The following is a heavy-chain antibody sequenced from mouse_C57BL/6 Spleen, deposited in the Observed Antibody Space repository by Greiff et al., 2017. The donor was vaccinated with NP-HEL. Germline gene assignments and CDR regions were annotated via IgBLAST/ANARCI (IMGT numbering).Heavy chain of an antibody. D-gene: IGHD2-3*01. Sequence: EVKLVESGEGLVKPGGSLKLSCAASGFTFSSYAMSWVRQTPEKRLEWVAYISSGGDYIYYADTVKGRFTISRDNARNTLYLQMSSLKSEDTAMYYCTRGDDGYYRYFDVWGTGTTVTVSS. CDR2: ISSGGDYI. V-gene: IGHV5-9-1*02. CDR3: TRGDDGYYRYFDV. CDR1: GFTFSSYA. J-gene: IGHJ1*03.